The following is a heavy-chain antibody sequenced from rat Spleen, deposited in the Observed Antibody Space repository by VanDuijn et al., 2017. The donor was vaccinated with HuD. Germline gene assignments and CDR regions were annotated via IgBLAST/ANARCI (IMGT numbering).Heavy chain of an antibody. D-gene: IGHD1-7*01. V-gene: IGHV5-7*01. CDR1: GFTFSXYN. CDR2: ITYGGSGT. Sequence: EVQLVESGGGLVQPGRSXKLSCAAXGFTFSXYNMAXVREVPKRGLEWVATITYGGSGTYYRDSVKGRFTISRDNAKSTLYLQMDSLGSEDTATYYCARPSYGYPFAYWGQGTLVPVSS. J-gene: IGHJ3*01. CDR3: ARPSYGYPFAY.